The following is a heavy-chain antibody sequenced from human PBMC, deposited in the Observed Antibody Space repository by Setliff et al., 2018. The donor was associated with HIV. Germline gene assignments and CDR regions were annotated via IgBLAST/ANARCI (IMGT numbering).Heavy chain of an antibody. CDR1: GYTFTSYF. V-gene: IGHV1-46*01. J-gene: IGHJ4*02. CDR2: IDPTDGST. D-gene: IGHD2-8*01. Sequence: ASVKVSCKASGYTFTSYFIHWVRQAPGQGLEWMEVIDPTDGSTSFTQKFQGRVTLTTDELMKTAYMELSSLRSEDTAVYYCASGSGYCKNGVCYIGVHRTPDKYYFDSWGQGALVTVSS. CDR3: ASGSGYCKNGVCYIGVHRTPDKYYFDS.